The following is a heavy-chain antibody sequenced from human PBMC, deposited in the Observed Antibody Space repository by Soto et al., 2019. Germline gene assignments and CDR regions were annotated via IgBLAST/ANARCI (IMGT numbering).Heavy chain of an antibody. Sequence: QVQLVESGGGVVQPGGSLRLSCAASGFTFSTYGMHWVRQAPGKGLEWVAVISYDGSNKYYADSVRGRFTISSDNSKNTLYLQMDSLRAEDTAVYYCAKDLGRYDRTFDAFHIWGQGTMVTVSS. CDR2: ISYDGSNK. CDR3: AKDLGRYDRTFDAFHI. J-gene: IGHJ3*02. D-gene: IGHD3-22*01. V-gene: IGHV3-30*18. CDR1: GFTFSTYG.